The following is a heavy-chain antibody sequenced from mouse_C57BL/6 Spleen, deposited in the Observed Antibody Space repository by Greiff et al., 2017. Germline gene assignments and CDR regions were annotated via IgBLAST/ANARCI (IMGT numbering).Heavy chain of an antibody. J-gene: IGHJ4*01. CDR3: SFITTDFYYAMDY. Sequence: VQLQQSGAELVKPGASVKISCKASGYAFSSYWMNWVKQRPGKGLEWIGQIYPGDGDTNYNGKFKGKATLTAYKSSSTAYMQLSSLTSEDSAVYFCSFITTDFYYAMDYWGQGTSVTVSS. D-gene: IGHD1-1*01. CDR2: IYPGDGDT. V-gene: IGHV1-80*01. CDR1: GYAFSSYW.